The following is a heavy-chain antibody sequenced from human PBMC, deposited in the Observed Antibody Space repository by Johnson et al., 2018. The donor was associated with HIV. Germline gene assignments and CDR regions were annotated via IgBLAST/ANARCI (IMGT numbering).Heavy chain of an antibody. D-gene: IGHD1-7*01. V-gene: IGHV3-74*02. J-gene: IGHJ3*01. CDR2: INGGGSST. Sequence: VQLVESGGGVVRPGGSLRLSCAASGFTVSSYWMHWVRQTPGKGLVWVSHINGGGSSTNYADSVKGRFTISKDNAKNTLYLQMNSLRAEDTAVYYCTRDSGPTAYDVWGQGTVVTVSS. CDR1: GFTVSSYW. CDR3: TRDSGPTAYDV.